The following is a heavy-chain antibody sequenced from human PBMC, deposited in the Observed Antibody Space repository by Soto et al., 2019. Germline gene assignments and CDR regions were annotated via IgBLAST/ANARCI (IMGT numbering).Heavy chain of an antibody. CDR2: IYWDDDK. J-gene: IGHJ4*02. D-gene: IGHD5-12*01. Sequence: SGPTLVNPTQTLTLTCTFSGFSLSTSGVGVGWIRQPPGKALEWLALIYWDDDKRYSPSLKSRLTITKDTSKNQVVLTMTNMDPVDTATYYCEHRRADIVATIYFDYWGQGTLVNVSS. CDR1: GFSLSTSGVG. CDR3: EHRRADIVATIYFDY. V-gene: IGHV2-5*02.